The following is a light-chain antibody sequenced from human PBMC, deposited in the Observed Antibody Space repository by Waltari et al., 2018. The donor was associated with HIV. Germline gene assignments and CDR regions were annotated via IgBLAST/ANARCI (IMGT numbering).Light chain of an antibody. V-gene: IGKV2-28*01. J-gene: IGKJ2*01. CDR2: LGS. CDR1: PSLLHSNGYNY. CDR3: MQALQTAVYT. Sequence: DIVMTQSPLSLPVTPGEPASISCRSSPSLLHSNGYNYLDWYLQKPGQSPQLLIYLGSNRASGVPDRFSGSGSGTDFTLKISRVEAEDVGVYYCMQALQTAVYTFGQGTKLEIK.